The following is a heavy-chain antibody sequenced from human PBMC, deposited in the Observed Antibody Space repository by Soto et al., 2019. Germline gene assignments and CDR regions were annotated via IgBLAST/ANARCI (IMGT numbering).Heavy chain of an antibody. D-gene: IGHD2-2*02. CDR2: IYYSGST. J-gene: IGHJ3*02. Sequence: PSETLSLICTVSGGSISSYYWSWIRQPPGKGLEWIGYIYYSGSTNYNPSLKSRVTISVDTSKNQFSLKLSSVTAADTAVYYCAGTELERYCSSTSCHTAFDIWGQGTMVTVSS. V-gene: IGHV4-59*01. CDR3: AGTELERYCSSTSCHTAFDI. CDR1: GGSISSYY.